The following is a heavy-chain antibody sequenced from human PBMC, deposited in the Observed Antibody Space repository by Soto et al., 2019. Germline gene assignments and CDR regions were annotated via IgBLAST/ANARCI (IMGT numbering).Heavy chain of an antibody. D-gene: IGHD3-16*01. V-gene: IGHV2-5*02. J-gene: IGHJ4*02. Sequence: QITLRESGPALVKPTQTLTLTCSFSGFSLTTSGVGVGWIRQPPGKALEWLALIYGDDDKRYNSSLKSRLTITKDTSKNQVVLTMSNMYPVDTGTYYCAHAVGLGGLVDYWGQGTLVTVSS. CDR2: IYGDDDK. CDR3: AHAVGLGGLVDY. CDR1: GFSLTTSGVG.